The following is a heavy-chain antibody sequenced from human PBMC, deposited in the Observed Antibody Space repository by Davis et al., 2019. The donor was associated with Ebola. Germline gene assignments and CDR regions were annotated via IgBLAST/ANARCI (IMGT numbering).Heavy chain of an antibody. Sequence: PGGSLRLSCAASGFTFRNAWMSWVRQAPGKGLEWVSHVGASGDHISYADSVKGRFIISRDNAHNSLYLQLNSLRDEDTAVYFCARRILSPSRGGMDVWGRGTTVIVSS. CDR1: GFTFRNAW. V-gene: IGHV3-48*02. D-gene: IGHD2/OR15-2a*01. J-gene: IGHJ6*02. CDR2: VGASGDHI. CDR3: ARRILSPSRGGMDV.